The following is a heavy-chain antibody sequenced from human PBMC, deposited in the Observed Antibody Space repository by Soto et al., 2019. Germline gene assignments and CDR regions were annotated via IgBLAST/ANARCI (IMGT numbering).Heavy chain of an antibody. CDR2: ISSSSSTI. D-gene: IGHD3-16*01. J-gene: IGHJ6*03. CDR3: ARSITSYYYYYYMDV. CDR1: GFTFSSYG. V-gene: IGHV3-48*01. Sequence: GGSLRLSCAASGFTFSSYGMNWVRQAPGKGLEWVSYISSSSSTIYYADSVKGRFTISRDNAKNSLYLQMNSLRAEDTAVYYCARSITSYYYYYYMDVWGKGTTVTVSS.